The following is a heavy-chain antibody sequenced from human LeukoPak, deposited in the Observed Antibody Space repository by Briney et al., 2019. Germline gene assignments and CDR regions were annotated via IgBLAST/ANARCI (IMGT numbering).Heavy chain of an antibody. V-gene: IGHV3-21*01. CDR3: ASAYYYKFDY. J-gene: IGHJ4*02. Sequence: GGSLRLSCAASGFTFSSYSMNWVRQAPGKGLEWVSSFSSSGSYIYYADSVKGRFAISRDNAKNSLYLQMNSLKAEDTAVYYCASAYYYKFDYWGQGTLVTVSS. CDR1: GFTFSSYS. D-gene: IGHD3-16*01. CDR2: FSSSGSYI.